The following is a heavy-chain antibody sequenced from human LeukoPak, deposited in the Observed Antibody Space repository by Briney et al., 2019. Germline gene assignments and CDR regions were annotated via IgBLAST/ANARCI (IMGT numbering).Heavy chain of an antibody. CDR3: ARGESGWYYYYYGMDV. CDR1: GLTFSSYG. D-gene: IGHD6-19*01. Sequence: GGSLRLSCAASGLTFSSYGMHWVRQAPGKGREWVAVIWYDGSNKYYADSVKGRFTISRDNSKNTLYLRMNSLRAEDTAVYYCARGESGWYYYYYGMDVWGQGTTVTVSS. CDR2: IWYDGSNK. V-gene: IGHV3-33*01. J-gene: IGHJ6*02.